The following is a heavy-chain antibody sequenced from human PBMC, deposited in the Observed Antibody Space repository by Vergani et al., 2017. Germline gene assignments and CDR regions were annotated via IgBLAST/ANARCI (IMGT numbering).Heavy chain of an antibody. CDR1: GFTVSSNY. D-gene: IGHD6-13*01. J-gene: IGHJ4*02. Sequence: EVQLVESGGGLVQPGGSLRLSCAASGFTVSSNYMSWVRQAPGKGLEWVSVIYSGGSTYYADSVKGRFTISRDNSKNTLYLQMNSLRAEDTAVYCCARDLGAAALDYWGQGTLVTVSS. CDR2: IYSGGST. CDR3: ARDLGAAALDY. V-gene: IGHV3-66*01.